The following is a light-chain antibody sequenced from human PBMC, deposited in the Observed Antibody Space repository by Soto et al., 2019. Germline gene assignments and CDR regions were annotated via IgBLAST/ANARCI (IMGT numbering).Light chain of an antibody. CDR3: QQRSSWYS. V-gene: IGKV3-11*01. CDR1: QSVTKY. J-gene: IGKJ2*03. CDR2: DAS. Sequence: EIVLTQSPATLSLSPGERATLSCRASQSVTKYLAWYQQKPGQAPRLLLYDASNRATGVPARFSGSGSGTDFPLTISSLQPEDFAVYYCQQRSSWYSFGQGTKLEIK.